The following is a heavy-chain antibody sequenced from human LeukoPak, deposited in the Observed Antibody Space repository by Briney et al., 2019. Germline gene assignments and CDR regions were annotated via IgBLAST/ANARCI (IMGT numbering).Heavy chain of an antibody. V-gene: IGHV3-23*01. Sequence: GGSLRLSCTASGFTFSSYAMNWVRQAPVKGLEWVSTISGSGRNTYYADSVKGRFTISRDNSKNTLYLQMNSLRAEDTALYYCATNYYDSSVYFPDFDYWGQGALVSVSS. J-gene: IGHJ4*02. CDR3: ATNYYDSSVYFPDFDY. CDR1: GFTFSSYA. CDR2: ISGSGRNT. D-gene: IGHD3-22*01.